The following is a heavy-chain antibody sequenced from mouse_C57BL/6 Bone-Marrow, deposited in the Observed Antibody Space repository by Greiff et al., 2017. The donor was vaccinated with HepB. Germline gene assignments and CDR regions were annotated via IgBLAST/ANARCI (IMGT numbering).Heavy chain of an antibody. CDR3: ARSGLYDGYPRFAY. J-gene: IGHJ3*01. CDR2: INPSNGGT. V-gene: IGHV1-53*01. CDR1: GYTFTSYW. Sequence: QVQLQQPGTELVKPGASVKLSCKASGYTFTSYWMHWVKQRPGQGLEWIGNINPSNGGTNYNEKFKTKATLAVDKSSSTAYMQLSSLTSEDSAVYYCARSGLYDGYPRFAYWGQGTLVTVSA. D-gene: IGHD2-3*01.